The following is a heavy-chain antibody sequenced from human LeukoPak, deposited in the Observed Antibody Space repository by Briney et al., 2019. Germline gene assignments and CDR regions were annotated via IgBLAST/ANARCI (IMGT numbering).Heavy chain of an antibody. J-gene: IGHJ4*02. CDR2: IGRTGGDI. Sequence: GGSLRLSCAASGFTFSDYYMSWVRQAPGKGLEWISYIGRTGGDINYADSVKGRFIVSRDNNINSLFLQMNSLRAEDTAVYYCAATGGGTSLEPFDYWGQGTLVTVSS. D-gene: IGHD1-14*01. CDR1: GFTFSDYY. CDR3: AATGGGTSLEPFDY. V-gene: IGHV3-11*01.